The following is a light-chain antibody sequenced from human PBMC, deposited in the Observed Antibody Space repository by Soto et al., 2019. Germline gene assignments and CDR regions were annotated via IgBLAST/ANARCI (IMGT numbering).Light chain of an antibody. CDR2: GNS. CDR1: SSNIGAGYD. V-gene: IGLV1-40*01. J-gene: IGLJ2*01. CDR3: QSYDSSLSGSK. Sequence: QSVLTQPPLVSGAPGQRVTISCTGSSSNIGAGYDVHWYQQLPGTAPKLLIYGNSNRPSGVPDRFSGSKSGTSASLAITGLQAEDEADYYCQSYDSSLSGSKFGGGTKL.